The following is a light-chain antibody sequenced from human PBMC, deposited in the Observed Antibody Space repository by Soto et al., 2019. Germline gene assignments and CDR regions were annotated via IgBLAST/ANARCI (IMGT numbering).Light chain of an antibody. V-gene: IGLV2-14*01. CDR3: SSYSSNNILSYV. J-gene: IGLJ1*01. CDR2: EVN. CDR1: SSDIGAYDY. Sequence: QSALTQPASLSGSPGQSITISCTGTSSDIGAYDYVSWFQQHPGKAPKLMISEVNNRPSGVSDRFSGSRSANTASLTISGLQAQDEADYYCSSYSSNNILSYVFGTGTKLTVL.